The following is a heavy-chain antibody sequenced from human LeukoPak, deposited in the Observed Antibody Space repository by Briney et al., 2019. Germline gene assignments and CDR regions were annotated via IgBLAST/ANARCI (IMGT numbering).Heavy chain of an antibody. CDR2: VYYRGST. CDR3: ARDMTRAVPIPGTYYYAYAMDV. V-gene: IGHV4-59*01. CDR1: GGSISSYF. Sequence: NTSETLSLICTVSGGSISSYFWNWIRQSPGKGLEWVGYVYYRGSTNYNPSLKSRVTISVDTSKNQFSLELSSVTAADTAGYYCARDMTRAVPIPGTYYYAYAMDVWGQGTTVTVSS. J-gene: IGHJ6*02. D-gene: IGHD6-13*01.